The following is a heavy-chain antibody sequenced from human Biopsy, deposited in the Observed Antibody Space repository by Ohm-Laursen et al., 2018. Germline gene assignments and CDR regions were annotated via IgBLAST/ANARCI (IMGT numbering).Heavy chain of an antibody. CDR2: MIPSSGKT. V-gene: IGHV1-8*01. D-gene: IGHD6-6*01. Sequence: GASVKVSCKASGYSFITYDVNWVRQARGHGLEWMGWMIPSSGKTGYAQRFQGRVTLTMNTSISTAYMELSGLRSEDTAVYFCARGYSRRVSIFEASIYWFDTWGQGTLVTVSS. CDR3: ARGYSRRVSIFEASIYWFDT. CDR1: GYSFITYD. J-gene: IGHJ5*02.